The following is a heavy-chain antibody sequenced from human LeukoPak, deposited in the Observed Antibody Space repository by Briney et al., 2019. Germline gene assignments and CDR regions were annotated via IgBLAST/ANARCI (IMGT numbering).Heavy chain of an antibody. CDR3: ARADGDDIPFDY. CDR1: GFTFSSYA. CDR2: ISYDGSNK. Sequence: PGGSLRLSCAASGFTFSSYAMPWVRQAPGKGLEWVAVISYDGSNKYYADSVKGRFTISRDNSKNTLYLQMNSLRAEDTAVYYCARADGDDIPFDYWGQGTLVTVSS. V-gene: IGHV3-30-3*01. J-gene: IGHJ4*02. D-gene: IGHD4-17*01.